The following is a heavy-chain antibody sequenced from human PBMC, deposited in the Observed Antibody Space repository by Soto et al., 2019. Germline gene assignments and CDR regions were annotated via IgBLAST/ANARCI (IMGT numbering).Heavy chain of an antibody. J-gene: IGHJ2*01. CDR2: IWYDGSNK. D-gene: IGHD2-21*02. Sequence: QVQLVESGGGVVQPGRSLRLSCAASGFTFSSYGIHWVRQAPGKGLEWVAVIWYDGSNKYYADSVKGRFTISRDNSKNTRHLQMNSLRAEETAVYYWARAGMPVVTPTRPYWYFDLWGRGTLVTVSS. CDR3: ARAGMPVVTPTRPYWYFDL. CDR1: GFTFSSYG. V-gene: IGHV3-33*01.